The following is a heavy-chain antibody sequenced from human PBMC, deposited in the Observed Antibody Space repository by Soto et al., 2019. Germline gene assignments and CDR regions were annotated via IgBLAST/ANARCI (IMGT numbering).Heavy chain of an antibody. V-gene: IGHV4-4*07. CDR2: TYVSGNT. CDR3: ARDRGVGAATNWFDP. CDR1: GVSISNSY. D-gene: IGHD1-26*01. J-gene: IGHJ5*02. Sequence: PSETLSLTCSVSGVSISNSYWSWIRQPAGKGLEWLGRTYVSGNTNYNPSLKGRVTLSIDTSKNQLSLKLRSVTAADTAVYYCARDRGVGAATNWFDPWGQGSLVTVSS.